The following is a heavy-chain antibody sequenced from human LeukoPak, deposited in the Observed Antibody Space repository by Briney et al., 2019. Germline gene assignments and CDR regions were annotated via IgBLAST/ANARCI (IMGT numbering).Heavy chain of an antibody. CDR2: INSDGSST. CDR3: AKDIVLGLVVTKAFDI. J-gene: IGHJ3*02. CDR1: GFTFSSYW. Sequence: GGSLRLSCAASGFTFSSYWMHWVRQAPGKGLVWVSRINSDGSSTRYADSVKGRFTISRDNAKNTLYLQMNSLRAEDMALYYCAKDIVLGLVVTKAFDIWGQGTMVTVSS. D-gene: IGHD2-21*02. V-gene: IGHV3-74*01.